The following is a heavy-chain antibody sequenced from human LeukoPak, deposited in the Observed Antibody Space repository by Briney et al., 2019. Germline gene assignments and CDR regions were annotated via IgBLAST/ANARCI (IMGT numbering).Heavy chain of an antibody. J-gene: IGHJ4*02. D-gene: IGHD2/OR15-2a*01. Sequence: GGSLRLSCAASGFTFSTYAMHWVRQAPGKGVEWVAVISYDGSSKYYADSVKGRFTISRDNSKNTLYLQMNSLRAEDTAVYYCANQDSTEYSYYFDFWGQGTLVTVSS. CDR1: GFTFSTYA. CDR2: ISYDGSSK. CDR3: ANQDSTEYSYYFDF. V-gene: IGHV3-30*04.